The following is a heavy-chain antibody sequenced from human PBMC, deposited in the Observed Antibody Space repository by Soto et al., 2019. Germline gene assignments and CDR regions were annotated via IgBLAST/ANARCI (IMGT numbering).Heavy chain of an antibody. CDR2: IYYSGST. Sequence: QLQLQESGPGLVKPSETLSLTCTVSGGSISSSSYYWGWIRQPPGKGLEWIGSIYYSGSTYYNPSLKSRVIISVDTSKNQFSLKLSSVTAADTAVYYCARLVVLRQRTYYGMDVWGQGTTVTVSS. CDR3: ARLVVLRQRTYYGMDV. V-gene: IGHV4-39*01. CDR1: GGSISSSSYY. J-gene: IGHJ6*02. D-gene: IGHD2-8*01.